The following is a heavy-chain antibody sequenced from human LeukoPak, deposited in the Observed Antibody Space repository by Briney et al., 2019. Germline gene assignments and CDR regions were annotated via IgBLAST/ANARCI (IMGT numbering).Heavy chain of an antibody. J-gene: IGHJ3*02. V-gene: IGHV3-74*01. CDR2: INTDGSST. Sequence: AGGSLRLSCAASGFTFSSYWMHWVRQAPGKGLVWVSRINTDGSSTSYADSVKGRFTISRDNAKNTLYLQMNSLRAEDSAVYYCARSEIAAAPRGAFDIWGQGSMVTVSS. D-gene: IGHD6-13*01. CDR3: ARSEIAAAPRGAFDI. CDR1: GFTFSSYW.